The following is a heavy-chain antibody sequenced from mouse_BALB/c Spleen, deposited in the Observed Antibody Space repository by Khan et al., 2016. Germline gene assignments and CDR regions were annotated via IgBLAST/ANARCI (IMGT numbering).Heavy chain of an antibody. CDR3: ASFTMAQNWYFDV. CDR2: IDPANGNT. D-gene: IGHD1-1*02. V-gene: IGHV14-3*02. J-gene: IGHJ1*01. CDR1: GFNIKDTY. Sequence: VQLQQSGAELVKPGASVKLSCTASGFNIKDTYMHWVKQRPEQGLEWIGRIDPANGNTKYDPKFQGKATITADTSSNTAYLQLSSLTSEDTAVYYCASFTMAQNWYFDVWGAGTTVTVSS.